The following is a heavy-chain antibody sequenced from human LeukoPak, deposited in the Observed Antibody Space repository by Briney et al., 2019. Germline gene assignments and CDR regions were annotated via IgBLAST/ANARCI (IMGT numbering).Heavy chain of an antibody. D-gene: IGHD2-8*01. Sequence: PSETLSLTCDVYDGSFSGYYWNWIRKPPGKGLEWIGEINHSGNINYNPSLKSRVTISMVASKNQFSLKLSAVTAADTAVYYCARSQMVYARFPRFYYYGLDVWGQGTTVTVSS. V-gene: IGHV4-34*01. CDR1: DGSFSGYY. CDR2: INHSGNI. CDR3: ARSQMVYARFPRFYYYGLDV. J-gene: IGHJ6*02.